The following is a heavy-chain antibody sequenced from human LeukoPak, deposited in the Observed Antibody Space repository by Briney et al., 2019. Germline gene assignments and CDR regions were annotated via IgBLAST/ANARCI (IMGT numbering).Heavy chain of an antibody. D-gene: IGHD1-26*01. J-gene: IGHJ4*02. Sequence: ASVKVSCKASGYTFTGYYMHWVRQAPGQGLEWMGRINPNSGGTNYAQKFQGRVTMTRDTSISTAYMELSRLRSDDTAVYYCATRTMSHSGSYWAGDYWVQGTLVTVSS. CDR2: INPNSGGT. CDR1: GYTFTGYY. V-gene: IGHV1-2*06. CDR3: ATRTMSHSGSYWAGDY.